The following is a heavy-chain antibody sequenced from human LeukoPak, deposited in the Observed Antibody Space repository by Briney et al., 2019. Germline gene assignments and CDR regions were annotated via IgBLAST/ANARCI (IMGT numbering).Heavy chain of an antibody. CDR1: GGSFSDYY. CDR2: INHNGNT. J-gene: IGHJ4*02. Sequence: KPSETLSLTCAVYGGSFSDYYWSWIRQPPGKGLEWIGEINHNGNTNYNASLESRLTISVDTSKNQFSLRLNSVTAADTAVYYCTRDTTLDYWGQGTLVTVSS. D-gene: IGHD1-1*01. V-gene: IGHV4-34*01. CDR3: TRDTTLDY.